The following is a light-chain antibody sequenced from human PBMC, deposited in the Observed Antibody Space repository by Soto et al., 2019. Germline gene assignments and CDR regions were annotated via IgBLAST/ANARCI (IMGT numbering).Light chain of an antibody. CDR3: QLYDNLGVFT. J-gene: IGKJ3*01. CDR1: QDISNY. CDR2: DAS. V-gene: IGKV1-33*01. Sequence: DIQMTQSPSSLSASVGDRVTITCQASQDISNYLNWYQQKPGKAPKLLIYDASNLETGVPSRFSGSRSGKDVTLTISSLQTKDIATDFYQLYDNLGVFTFVTGTKVDIK.